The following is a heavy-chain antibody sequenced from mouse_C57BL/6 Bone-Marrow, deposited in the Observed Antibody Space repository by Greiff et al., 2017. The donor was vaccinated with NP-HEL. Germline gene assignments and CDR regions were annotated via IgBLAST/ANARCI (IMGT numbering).Heavy chain of an antibody. CDR3: AKEGYDYDGPFAY. CDR2: IYPGDGDT. D-gene: IGHD2-4*01. V-gene: IGHV1-82*01. Sequence: VQLQQPGPELVKPGASVKISCKASGYAFSSSWMNWVKQRPGKGLEWIGRIYPGDGDTNYNGTFKGKATLTADKSSSTAYMQLSSLTSEDSAVYFCAKEGYDYDGPFAYWGQGTLVTVSA. J-gene: IGHJ3*01. CDR1: GYAFSSSW.